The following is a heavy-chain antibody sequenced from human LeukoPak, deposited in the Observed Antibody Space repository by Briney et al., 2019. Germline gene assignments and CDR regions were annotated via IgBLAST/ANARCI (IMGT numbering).Heavy chain of an antibody. V-gene: IGHV4-38-2*01. J-gene: IGHJ4*02. CDR3: ARLMIVVVIIGFDY. Sequence: SETMSLTCAVSGYSISSGYYWGWIRQPPGKGLEWIGSIYHSGSTYYNPSLKSRVTISVDTSKNQFSLKLSSVTAADTAVYYCARLMIVVVIIGFDYWGQGTLVTVSS. CDR1: GYSISSGYY. CDR2: IYHSGST. D-gene: IGHD3-22*01.